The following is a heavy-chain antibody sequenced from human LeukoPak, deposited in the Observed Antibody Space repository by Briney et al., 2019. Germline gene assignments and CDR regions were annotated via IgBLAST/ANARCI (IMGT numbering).Heavy chain of an antibody. Sequence: PGEALRLCFSTSGVTLSSDGMSSVRQAPGKGLEWVSAISGSGGGTNYADSVKGRFTISRDNSKNTLYLQMNSLRAEDAAVCYCAKVGVGATDYWGQGTLVTVSS. CDR3: AKVGVGATDY. D-gene: IGHD1-26*01. V-gene: IGHV3-23*01. CDR2: ISGSGGGT. CDR1: GVTLSSDG. J-gene: IGHJ4*02.